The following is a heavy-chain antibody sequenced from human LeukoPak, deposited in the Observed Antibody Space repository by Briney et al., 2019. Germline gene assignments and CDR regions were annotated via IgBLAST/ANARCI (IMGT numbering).Heavy chain of an antibody. CDR2: IRSTGAGGNT. CDR1: GFTFSNYD. CDR3: TRNGGGLGY. J-gene: IGHJ4*02. D-gene: IGHD3-16*01. Sequence: PGGSLRLSCAASGFTFSNYDMIWVRQAPGKGLEWVSSIRSTGAGGNTYSADSVKGRFTTSRDDSKSTLFLQVDSLTAEDTAVYYCTRNGGGLGYWGQGALVTVSS. V-gene: IGHV3-23*01.